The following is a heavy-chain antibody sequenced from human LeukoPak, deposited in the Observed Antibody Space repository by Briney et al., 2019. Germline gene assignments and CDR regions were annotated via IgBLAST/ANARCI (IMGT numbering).Heavy chain of an antibody. Sequence: SETLSLTCTVSGGSISSYYWSWIRQPPGKGLEWIGYIYYSGSTNYNPSLKSRVTISVDTSKNQFSLKLSSVTAADTAVYYCAGGWFGEFPPPPYNWFDPWGQGTLVTVSS. V-gene: IGHV4-59*01. CDR3: AGGWFGEFPPPPYNWFDP. CDR1: GGSISSYY. CDR2: IYYSGST. D-gene: IGHD3-10*01. J-gene: IGHJ5*02.